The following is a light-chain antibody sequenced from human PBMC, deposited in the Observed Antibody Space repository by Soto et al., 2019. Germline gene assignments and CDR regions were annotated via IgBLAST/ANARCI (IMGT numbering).Light chain of an antibody. CDR1: SHDVGGYNY. CDR2: DVS. CDR3: SSYTSSSTVV. J-gene: IGLJ2*01. Sequence: SALTQPASVSGSPGQSIAISCTGTSHDVGGYNYVSWYQQHPGKAPKLMIYDVSARPSGVSNRFSGSKSDNTASLTISGLQAEDEADYFCSSYTSSSTVVFGGGTKLTVL. V-gene: IGLV2-14*01.